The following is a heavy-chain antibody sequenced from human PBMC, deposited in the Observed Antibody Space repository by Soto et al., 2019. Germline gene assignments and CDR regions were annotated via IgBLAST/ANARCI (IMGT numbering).Heavy chain of an antibody. CDR1: GGSISSYY. V-gene: IGHV4-59*01. D-gene: IGHD3-22*01. CDR3: ARDLGRYYDSSGYPGAFDI. J-gene: IGHJ3*02. Sequence: SETLSLTCTVSGGSISSYYWSWIRQPPGKGLEWIGYIYYSGSTNYNPSLKSRVIISVDTSKNQFSLKLSSVTAADTAVYYCARDLGRYYDSSGYPGAFDIWGQGTMVTVSS. CDR2: IYYSGST.